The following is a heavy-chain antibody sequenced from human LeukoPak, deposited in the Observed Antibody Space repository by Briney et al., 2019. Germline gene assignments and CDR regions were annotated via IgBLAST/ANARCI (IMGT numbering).Heavy chain of an antibody. CDR2: IYYSGST. J-gene: IGHJ4*02. V-gene: IGHV4-30-4*01. CDR1: GGSISSGDYY. Sequence: PSQTLSLTCTVSGGSISSGDYYWSWIRQPPGKGLEWIGYIYYSGSTYYNPSLKSRVTISVDTSENQFSLKLSSVTAADTDVYYCASIAAAGYYFDYWGQGTLVTVSS. CDR3: ASIAAAGYYFDY. D-gene: IGHD6-13*01.